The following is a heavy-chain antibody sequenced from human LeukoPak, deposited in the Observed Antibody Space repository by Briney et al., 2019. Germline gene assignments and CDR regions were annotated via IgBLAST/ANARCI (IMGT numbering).Heavy chain of an antibody. Sequence: ASVKVSCKASGYTFTGYYMHCVRQAPGQGLGWMGWINPNSGGTNYAQKFQGRVTMTRDTSISTAYMELSRLRSDDTAVYYCARDLRFGELSDYWGQGTLVTVSS. CDR1: GYTFTGYY. J-gene: IGHJ4*02. D-gene: IGHD3-10*01. CDR2: INPNSGGT. CDR3: ARDLRFGELSDY. V-gene: IGHV1-2*02.